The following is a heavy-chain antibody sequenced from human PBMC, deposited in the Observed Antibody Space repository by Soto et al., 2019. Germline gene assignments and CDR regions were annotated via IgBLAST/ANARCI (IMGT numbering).Heavy chain of an antibody. CDR2: IIPLFGTA. V-gene: IGHV1-69*01. J-gene: IGHJ3*02. Sequence: QVQLVQSGAEVKKPGSSVKVSCRASGGIFSTYAINWVRQAPGQGLEWMGGIIPLFGTANYAQKLQGRVTVSADESAHIAYMELSSLRSEETAVYYCARVQYSGPYLHAFDIWGQGTRVTVSS. CDR3: ARVQYSGPYLHAFDI. D-gene: IGHD1-26*01. CDR1: GGIFSTYA.